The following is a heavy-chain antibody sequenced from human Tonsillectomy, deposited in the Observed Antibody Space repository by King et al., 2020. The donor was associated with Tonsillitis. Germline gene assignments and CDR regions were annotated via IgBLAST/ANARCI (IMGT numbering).Heavy chain of an antibody. J-gene: IGHJ5*02. D-gene: IGHD3-3*01. Sequence: DQLVQSGAEVTRPGASVKVSCKASGYTFTSYGISWVRQAPGQGREWMGWISSYNGNTDYTQKVQGRVTMTTDTSTSTAYMELRSLRSDDTAVYYCARDRSRDYDFWTAGFDPWAQGTLVTVSS. CDR2: ISSYNGNT. V-gene: IGHV1-18*01. CDR1: GYTFTSYG. CDR3: ARDRSRDYDFWTAGFDP.